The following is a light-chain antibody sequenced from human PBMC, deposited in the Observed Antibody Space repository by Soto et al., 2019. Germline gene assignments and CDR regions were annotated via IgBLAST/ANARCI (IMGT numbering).Light chain of an antibody. V-gene: IGKV3-20*01. J-gene: IGKJ5*01. CDR1: QDITTY. CDR3: QQYGSSPWT. Sequence: EIVLTQSPGSLSLSPGETATLSCRASQDITTYLAWYQQKPGQAPRLFIYGTSTRATGIPVRFSGSGSGTDFTLTISSLQPEDFAVYYCQQYGSSPWTFGQGTRLEIK. CDR2: GTS.